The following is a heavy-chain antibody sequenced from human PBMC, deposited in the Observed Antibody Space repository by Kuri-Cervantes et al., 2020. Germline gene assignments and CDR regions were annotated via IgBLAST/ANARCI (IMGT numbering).Heavy chain of an antibody. D-gene: IGHD5-24*01. V-gene: IGHV3-9*01. Sequence: SLKISCAASGFTFDDYAMHWVRQAPGKGLEWVSGISWNSGSIGYADSVKGRFTISRDNAKNTLYLQMNSLRAEDTAVYYCARDGGWLQSQYYFDYWGQGTLVAVSS. CDR1: GFTFDDYA. CDR2: ISWNSGSI. J-gene: IGHJ4*02. CDR3: ARDGGWLQSQYYFDY.